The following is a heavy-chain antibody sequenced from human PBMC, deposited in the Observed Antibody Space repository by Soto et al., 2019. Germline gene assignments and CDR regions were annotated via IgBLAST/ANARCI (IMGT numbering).Heavy chain of an antibody. CDR3: AKDVESGWYEAFDY. Sequence: GGSLRLSCTASGFAFSQYGMSWVRQAPGKGLERVSSIRSFDYRTNYADSVKGRFTISRDNSKSTLSPQMNSLRAEDTAVYYCAKDVESGWYEAFDYWGPGTLVTVSS. J-gene: IGHJ4*02. CDR2: IRSFDYRT. CDR1: GFAFSQYG. V-gene: IGHV3-23*01. D-gene: IGHD6-19*01.